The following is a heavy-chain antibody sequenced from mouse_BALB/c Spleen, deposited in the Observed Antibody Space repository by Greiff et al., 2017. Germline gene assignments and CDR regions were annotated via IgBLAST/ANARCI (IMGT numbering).Heavy chain of an antibody. CDR1: GFNIKDTY. D-gene: IGHD2-10*02. CDR3: ARSYGNYPSMDY. Sequence: EVHLVESGAELVKPGASVKLSCTASGFNIKDTYMHWVKQRPEQGLEWIGRIDPANGNTKYDPKFQGKATITADTSSNTAYLQLSSLTSEDTAVYYCARSYGNYPSMDYWGQGTSVTVSS. CDR2: IDPANGNT. J-gene: IGHJ4*01. V-gene: IGHV14-3*02.